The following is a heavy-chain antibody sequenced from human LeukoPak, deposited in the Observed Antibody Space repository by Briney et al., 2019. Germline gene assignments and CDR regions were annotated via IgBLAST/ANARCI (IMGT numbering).Heavy chain of an antibody. CDR1: GFTFSSYG. V-gene: IGHV3-30*02. D-gene: IGHD5-12*01. Sequence: GGSLRLSCAASGFTFSSYGMHWVRQAPGKGLEWVAFIRYDGSNKYYADSVKGRFTISRENSKNTLYLQMNSLRAEDTAVYYCAKDPTSMVATIHASYWGQGTLVTVSS. CDR3: AKDPTSMVATIHASY. CDR2: IRYDGSNK. J-gene: IGHJ4*02.